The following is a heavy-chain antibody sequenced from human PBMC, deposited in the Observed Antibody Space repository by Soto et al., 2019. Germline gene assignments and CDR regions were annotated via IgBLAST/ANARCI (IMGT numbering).Heavy chain of an antibody. CDR3: ARHGLIAVKDDYYFDY. Sequence: SETLSLTCTVSGGSISSYYWSWIRQPPGKGLEWIGSIYYSGSTYYNPSLKSRVTISVDTSKNQFSLKLSSVTAADTAVYYCARHGLIAVKDDYYFDYWGQGTLVTVS. J-gene: IGHJ4*02. D-gene: IGHD6-19*01. CDR2: IYYSGST. V-gene: IGHV4-59*05. CDR1: GGSISSYY.